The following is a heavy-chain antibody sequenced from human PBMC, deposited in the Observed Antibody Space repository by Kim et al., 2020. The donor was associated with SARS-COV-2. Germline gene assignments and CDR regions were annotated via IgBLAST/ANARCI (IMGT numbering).Heavy chain of an antibody. Sequence: SETLSLTCTVSGGSISSSSYYWGWIRQPPGKGLEWIGSIYYSGSTYYNPSLKSRVTISVDTSKNQFSLKLSSVTAADTAVYYCARGRSSRGYDYWGQGT. CDR3: ARGRSSRGYDY. CDR1: GGSISSSSYY. CDR2: IYYSGST. J-gene: IGHJ4*02. D-gene: IGHD6-13*01. V-gene: IGHV4-39*01.